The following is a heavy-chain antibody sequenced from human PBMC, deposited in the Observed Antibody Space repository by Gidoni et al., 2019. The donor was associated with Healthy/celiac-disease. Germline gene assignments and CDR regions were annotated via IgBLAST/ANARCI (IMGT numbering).Heavy chain of an antibody. CDR2: RSKWYN. V-gene: IGHV6-1*01. CDR3: AREWMGSGWYHGYFDY. D-gene: IGHD6-19*01. Sequence: RSKWYNDYAVSVKSRITINPDTSKNQFSLPLNSVTPEDTAVYYCAREWMGSGWYHGYFDYWGQGTLVTVSS. J-gene: IGHJ4*02.